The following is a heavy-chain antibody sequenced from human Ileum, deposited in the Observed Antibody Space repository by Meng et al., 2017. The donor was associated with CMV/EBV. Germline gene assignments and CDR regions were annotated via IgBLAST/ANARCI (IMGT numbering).Heavy chain of an antibody. CDR1: GYTFTNFA. CDR3: ARDGVYGDPSGS. V-gene: IGHV1-18*01. D-gene: IGHD4-17*01. J-gene: IGHJ5*02. CDR2: ISTYNGET. Sequence: QVQLVQSGPEVKKPGASVKVSCKGSGYTFTNFAISWVRQAPGQGLEWMGWISTYNGETKLAQKFTDRVTMTRDTSTSTAYMELRSLRSDDTAVYYCARDGVYGDPSGSWGQGTLVTVSS.